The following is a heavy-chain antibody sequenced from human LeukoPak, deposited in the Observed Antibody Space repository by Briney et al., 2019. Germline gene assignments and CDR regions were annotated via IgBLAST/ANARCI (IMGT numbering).Heavy chain of an antibody. D-gene: IGHD4-23*01. Sequence: GGSLRLSCAASGFTFSSYWMSWVRQAPGKGLEWVSVIHNDGSTYYADSVKGRFSISRDNSKNTLYLQMNSLRAEDTAVYYCARDRPYGGKGDFDFWGQGTLVTVSS. CDR2: IHNDGST. CDR3: ARDRPYGGKGDFDF. CDR1: GFTFSSYW. J-gene: IGHJ4*02. V-gene: IGHV3-66*01.